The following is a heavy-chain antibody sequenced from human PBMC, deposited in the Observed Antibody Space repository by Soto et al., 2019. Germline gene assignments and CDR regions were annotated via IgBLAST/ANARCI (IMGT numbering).Heavy chain of an antibody. D-gene: IGHD1-1*01. V-gene: IGHV6-1*01. CDR1: GDSVSSNSAA. J-gene: IGHJ4*02. Sequence: QVQLQQSGPGLVKPSQTLSLTCVISGDSVSSNSAAWNWIRQSPSRGLEWLGRTYYRSKYYNDYAPSVKSRITINPDTSKNRFSLQLNSVTPEDTAVYYCARITQQLGRAGFDYWGQGTLVTVSS. CDR3: ARITQQLGRAGFDY. CDR2: TYYRSKYYN.